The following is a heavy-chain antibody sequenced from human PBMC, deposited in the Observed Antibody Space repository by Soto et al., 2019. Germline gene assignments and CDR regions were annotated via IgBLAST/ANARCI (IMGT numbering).Heavy chain of an antibody. CDR2: INHSGDI. V-gene: IGHV4-34*01. CDR1: GGSFSGFY. D-gene: IGHD3-16*02. Sequence: SETLSLTCAVYGGSFSGFYWTWIRQPPGKGLEWIGEINHSGDINYNPSLKNRLTISVDTSKNQFSLRLSSVTAADTAVYYCARHRSIWGSYRPSNFDYWGQGTLVTVSS. J-gene: IGHJ4*02. CDR3: ARHRSIWGSYRPSNFDY.